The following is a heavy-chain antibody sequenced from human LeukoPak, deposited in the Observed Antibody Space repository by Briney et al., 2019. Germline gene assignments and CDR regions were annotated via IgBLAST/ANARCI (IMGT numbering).Heavy chain of an antibody. Sequence: PSETLSLTCTVSGGSVSSGSDYWSWIRQPPGKGLEWIGCIYYSGSTNYNPSLKSRVTISVDTSKNQFSLKLSSVTATDTAVYYCARVKYYYDSSGPFHYLYGMDVWGQGTTVTVSS. D-gene: IGHD3-22*01. CDR1: GGSVSSGSDY. CDR3: ARVKYYYDSSGPFHYLYGMDV. J-gene: IGHJ6*02. CDR2: IYYSGST. V-gene: IGHV4-61*01.